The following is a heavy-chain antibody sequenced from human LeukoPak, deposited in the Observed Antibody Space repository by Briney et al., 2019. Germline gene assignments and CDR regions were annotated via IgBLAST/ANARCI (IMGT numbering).Heavy chain of an antibody. CDR1: GGSFSGYY. CDR2: IYHSGST. V-gene: IGHV4-34*01. D-gene: IGHD3-10*01. Sequence: SETLSLTCAVYGGSFSGYYWSWIRQPPGKGLEWIGEIYHSGSTNYNPSLKSRVTISVDKSKNQFSLKLSSVTAADTAVYYCARVPYYYGSGSYYADYWGQGTLVTVSS. CDR3: ARVPYYYGSGSYYADY. J-gene: IGHJ4*02.